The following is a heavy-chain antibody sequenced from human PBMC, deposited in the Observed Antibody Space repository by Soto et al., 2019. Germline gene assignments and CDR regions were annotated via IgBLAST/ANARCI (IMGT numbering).Heavy chain of an antibody. CDR2: ILSIGTTI. Sequence: EVQLMESGGGLVQPGGTLRLSCATSGFRFSDYEMNWVRQAPGKGLEWVAYILSIGTTIYYTDSVKGRFTISRDNTKNLLYLQMNSLSVEDTGVYYCARGMDIVATIGFDSWGQATMVTVSS. V-gene: IGHV3-48*03. CDR3: ARGMDIVATIGFDS. D-gene: IGHD5-12*01. CDR1: GFRFSDYE. J-gene: IGHJ4*02.